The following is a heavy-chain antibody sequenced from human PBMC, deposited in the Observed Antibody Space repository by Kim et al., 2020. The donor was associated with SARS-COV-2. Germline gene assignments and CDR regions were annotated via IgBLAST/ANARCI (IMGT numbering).Heavy chain of an antibody. J-gene: IGHJ4*02. CDR3: VRDALLIY. CDR2: SGGSI. Sequence: SGGSIQYAESGRGRFTISRDTSSNTLYLQMNSLSVEDTAVYFCVRDALLIYWGQGTLVTVSS. V-gene: IGHV3-53*01.